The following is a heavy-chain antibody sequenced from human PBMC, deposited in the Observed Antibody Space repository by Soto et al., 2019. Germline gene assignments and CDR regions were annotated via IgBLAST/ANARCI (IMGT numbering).Heavy chain of an antibody. V-gene: IGHV1-18*04. CDR3: AREDIVVVPAAKGEYYYYYGMDV. Sequence: ASVKVSCKASGYTFTSYGISWVRQAPGQGLEWMGWISAYNGNTNYAQKLQGRVTMTTDTSTSTAYMELRSLRSDDTAVYYCAREDIVVVPAAKGEYYYYYGMDVWGQGTTVTVSS. J-gene: IGHJ6*02. D-gene: IGHD2-2*01. CDR2: ISAYNGNT. CDR1: GYTFTSYG.